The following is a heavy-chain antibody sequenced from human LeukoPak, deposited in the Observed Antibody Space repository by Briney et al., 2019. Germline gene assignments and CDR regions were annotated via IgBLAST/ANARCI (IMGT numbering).Heavy chain of an antibody. V-gene: IGHV4-39*01. CDR1: GGSLSSSSYY. CDR2: IYYSGST. CDR3: ARQRRSTSCLDY. D-gene: IGHD2-2*01. Sequence: SETLSLTCTVSGGSLSSSSYYWGWIRQPPGKGLEWIGSIYYSGSTYYNPSLKSRVTISVDTSKNQFSLKLSSVTAAGTAVYYCARQRRSTSCLDYWGQGTLVTVSS. J-gene: IGHJ4*02.